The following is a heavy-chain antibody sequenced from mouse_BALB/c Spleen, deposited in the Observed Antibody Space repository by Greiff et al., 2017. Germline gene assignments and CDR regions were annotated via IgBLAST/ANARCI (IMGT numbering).Heavy chain of an antibody. V-gene: IGHV14-3*02. CDR1: GFNIKDTY. CDR2: IDPANGNT. J-gene: IGHJ2*01. D-gene: IGHD2-1*01. CDR3: ALIYYGNHRGFDY. Sequence: EVQLQQSGAELVKPGASVKLSCTASGFNIKDTYMHWVKQRPEQGLEWIGRIDPANGNTKYDPKFQGKATITADTSSNTAYLQLSSLTSEDTAVYYCALIYYGNHRGFDYWGQGTTLTVSS.